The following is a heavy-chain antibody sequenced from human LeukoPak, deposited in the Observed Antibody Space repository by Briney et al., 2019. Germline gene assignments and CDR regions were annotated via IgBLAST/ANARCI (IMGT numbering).Heavy chain of an antibody. CDR1: GFTFSGDA. Sequence: GRSLRLSCEASGFTFSGDAVSWVCQAPGKGQEWVLGFGTDGNTHTAESVRGRFYISRDTSQTTVYLQMNSLTAEDTALYSCERDLHFWVAMDVWGQGTTVTVS. CDR2: FGTDGNT. V-gene: IGHV3-23*01. J-gene: IGHJ6*02. CDR3: ERDLHFWVAMDV. D-gene: IGHD3-3*02.